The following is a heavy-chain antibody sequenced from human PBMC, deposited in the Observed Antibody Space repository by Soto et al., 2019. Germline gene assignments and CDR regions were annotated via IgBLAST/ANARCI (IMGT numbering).Heavy chain of an antibody. D-gene: IGHD3-16*01. V-gene: IGHV3-23*01. CDR2: ISGSGGST. CDR1: GFTFSSYA. CDR3: AKAQPNNYDYIWGSFDY. J-gene: IGHJ4*02. Sequence: GGSLRLSCAASGFTFSSYAMSWVRQAPGKGLEWVSAISGSGGSTYYADSVKGRFTISRDNSKNTLYLQMNSLRAEDTAVYYCAKAQPNNYDYIWGSFDYWGQGTLVTVSS.